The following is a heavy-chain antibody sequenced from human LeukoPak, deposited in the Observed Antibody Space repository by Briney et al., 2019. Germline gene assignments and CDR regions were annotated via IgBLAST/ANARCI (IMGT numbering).Heavy chain of an antibody. CDR1: GFTFSSYG. V-gene: IGHV3-30*18. D-gene: IGHD3-22*01. J-gene: IGHJ6*02. CDR3: AKDEPDSSGYYYYYYYYGMDV. CDR2: ISYDGSNK. Sequence: PGGSLRLSCAASGFTFSSYGMHWVRQAPGKGLEWVAVISYDGSNKYYADSVKGRFTISRDNSKNTLYLQMNSLRAEDTAVYYCAKDEPDSSGYYYYYYYYGMDVWGQGTTVTVSS.